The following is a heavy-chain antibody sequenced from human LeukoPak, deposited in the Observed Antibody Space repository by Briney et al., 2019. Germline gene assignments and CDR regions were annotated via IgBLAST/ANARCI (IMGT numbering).Heavy chain of an antibody. CDR2: ISYDGSNK. CDR3: AKASRVVAATVFDY. Sequence: GRSLRLSCAASGFTFSSYGMHWVRLAPGKGLEWVAVISYDGSNKYYADSVKGRFTISRDNSKNTLYLQMNSLRAEDTAVYYCAKASRVVAATVFDYWGQGTLVTVSS. D-gene: IGHD2-15*01. J-gene: IGHJ4*02. V-gene: IGHV3-30*18. CDR1: GFTFSSYG.